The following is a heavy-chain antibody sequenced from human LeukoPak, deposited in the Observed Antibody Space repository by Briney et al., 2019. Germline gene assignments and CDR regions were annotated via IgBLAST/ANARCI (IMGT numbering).Heavy chain of an antibody. J-gene: IGHJ6*03. CDR3: ARFTVTKGYYYYYYMDV. V-gene: IGHV4-4*07. Sequence: SETLSLTCTVSGGSISSYYWSWIRQPAGKGLEWIGRIYTSGSTNYNPSLKSRVTMSVDTSKNQFSLKLSSVTAADTAVYYCARFTVTKGYYYYYYMDVWGKGTTVTVSS. CDR1: GGSISSYY. D-gene: IGHD4-17*01. CDR2: IYTSGST.